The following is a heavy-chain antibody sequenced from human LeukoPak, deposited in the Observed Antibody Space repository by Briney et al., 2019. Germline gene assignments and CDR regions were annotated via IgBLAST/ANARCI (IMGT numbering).Heavy chain of an antibody. CDR2: IYYSGST. CDR3: ARQLKQWLIKGEFDY. CDR1: GGSISSSSYY. D-gene: IGHD6-19*01. Sequence: SETLSLTCTVSGGSISSSSYYWGWIRQPPGKGLEWIGSIYYSGSTYYNPSLKSRVTISVDTSKNQFSLKLSSVTAADTAVYYCARQLKQWLIKGEFDYWGQGTLVTVSS. V-gene: IGHV4-39*01. J-gene: IGHJ4*02.